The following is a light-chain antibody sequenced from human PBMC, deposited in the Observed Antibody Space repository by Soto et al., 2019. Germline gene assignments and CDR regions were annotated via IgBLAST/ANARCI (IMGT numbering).Light chain of an antibody. CDR1: QTIRSNY. CDR2: GAS. CDR3: QQYGSSPWT. V-gene: IGKV3-20*01. J-gene: IGKJ1*01. Sequence: ETVLTQSPGTLSLSPGERATLSCRASQTIRSNYLAWYRQTPGQAPRLIIYGASNRATGIADRFSGSGSGTDFTLILSRLEPEDFALYYCQQYGSSPWTFGQGNKVEIK.